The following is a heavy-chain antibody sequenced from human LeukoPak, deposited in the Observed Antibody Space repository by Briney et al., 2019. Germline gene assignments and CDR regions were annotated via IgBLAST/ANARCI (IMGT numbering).Heavy chain of an antibody. CDR3: ARGPDTAMVNWFDP. Sequence: SETLSHTCTVSGGSISSYYWSWIRQPPGKGLEWIGYIYYSGSTNYNPSLKSRVTISVDTSKNQFSLKLSSVTAADTAVYYCARGPDTAMVNWFDPWGQGTLVSVSS. CDR2: IYYSGST. V-gene: IGHV4-59*01. D-gene: IGHD5-18*01. CDR1: GGSISSYY. J-gene: IGHJ5*02.